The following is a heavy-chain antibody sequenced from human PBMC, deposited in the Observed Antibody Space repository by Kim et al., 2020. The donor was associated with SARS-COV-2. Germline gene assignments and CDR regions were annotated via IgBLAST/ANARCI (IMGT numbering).Heavy chain of an antibody. D-gene: IGHD2-2*01. CDR1: GGSFSGYY. J-gene: IGHJ4*02. Sequence: SETLSLTCAVYGGSFSGYYWSWIRQPPGKGLEWIGEINHSGSTNYNPSLKSRVTISVDTSKNQFSLKLSSVTAADTAVYYCAGQDIVVVPAAIHWGQGTLVTVSS. V-gene: IGHV4-34*01. CDR3: AGQDIVVVPAAIH. CDR2: INHSGST.